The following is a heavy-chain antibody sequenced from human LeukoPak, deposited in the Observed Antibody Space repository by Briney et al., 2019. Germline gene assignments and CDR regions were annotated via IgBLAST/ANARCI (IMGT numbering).Heavy chain of an antibody. CDR2: IYASGRT. J-gene: IGHJ6*02. Sequence: PSQTLSLTCTVSGGSINNYYWSWIRQPAGKGLEWVGRIYASGRTNYNPSLKSRVTMSVDTSKNQFSLKLSSVTAADTAVYYCARQLAYCGGDCYLDVWGQGTTVTVSS. V-gene: IGHV4-4*07. D-gene: IGHD2-21*02. CDR3: ARQLAYCGGDCYLDV. CDR1: GGSINNYY.